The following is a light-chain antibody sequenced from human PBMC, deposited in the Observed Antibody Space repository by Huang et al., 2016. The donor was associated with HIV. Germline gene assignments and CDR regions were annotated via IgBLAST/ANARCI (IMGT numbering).Light chain of an antibody. Sequence: DIQMTQSPSSLSASVGDRVTVTCRASQSVSRYLNWYQQKPWKAPRLLIFGASTLQNGVPSRFICSGSGTDFTLTISGLQPDDFATYYCQQGYTLPLTFGGGTKV. CDR3: QQGYTLPLT. CDR2: GAS. J-gene: IGKJ4*01. V-gene: IGKV1-39*01. CDR1: QSVSRY.